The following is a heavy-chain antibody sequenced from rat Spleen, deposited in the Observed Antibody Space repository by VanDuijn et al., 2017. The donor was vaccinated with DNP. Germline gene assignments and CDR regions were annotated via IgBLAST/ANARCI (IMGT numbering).Heavy chain of an antibody. D-gene: IGHD1-4*01. V-gene: IGHV5S10*01. CDR3: ARHVLPLRVWDY. CDR1: GFNFSDYN. J-gene: IGHJ2*01. CDR2: ILFDGSRT. Sequence: EVQLVESGGGLVQPGGSLKLSCAASGFNFSDYNMAWVRQTPKKGLEWVTAILFDGSRTYYRDSVKGRFTISRDNAKNTLYLQMNSLRSEDTATYYCARHVLPLRVWDYWGQGVMVTVSS.